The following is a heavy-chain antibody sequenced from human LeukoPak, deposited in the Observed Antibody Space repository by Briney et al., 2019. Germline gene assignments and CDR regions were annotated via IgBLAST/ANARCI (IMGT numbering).Heavy chain of an antibody. D-gene: IGHD6-19*01. J-gene: IGHJ4*02. Sequence: KPSETLSLTCTVSGGPISSYYWSWMRQPAGKGLEWIGRIYTGGSTNYNPSLKSRVTMSVDTSKNQLSLKLSSVTAADTAVYYCALSSSSDWYYFNYWGQGALVTVSS. CDR3: ALSSSSDWYYFNY. V-gene: IGHV4-4*07. CDR2: IYTGGST. CDR1: GGPISSYY.